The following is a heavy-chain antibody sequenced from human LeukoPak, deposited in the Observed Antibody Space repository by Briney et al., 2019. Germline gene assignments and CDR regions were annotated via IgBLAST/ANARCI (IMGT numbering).Heavy chain of an antibody. Sequence: GRSLRLSCAASGFTFSSYGMHWVRQAPGKGLEWVALIWYDGSNKYYADSVKGRFTISRDNSKNTLYLQMNSLRAEDKAVYYCARAEYYHILTGYSQLYYYYGMDVWGQGTTVTVSS. D-gene: IGHD3-9*01. CDR2: IWYDGSNK. CDR1: GFTFSSYG. CDR3: ARAEYYHILTGYSQLYYYYGMDV. V-gene: IGHV3-33*01. J-gene: IGHJ6*02.